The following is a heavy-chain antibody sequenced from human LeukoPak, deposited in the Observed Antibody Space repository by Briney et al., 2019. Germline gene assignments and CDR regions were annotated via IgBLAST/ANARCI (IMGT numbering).Heavy chain of an antibody. J-gene: IGHJ6*03. Sequence: GESLKISCKGSGYSFSSYWIGWVRQMPGKGLEWMGIIYPGDPDTRYNPSFQGQVTISADKSISTAYLQWSSLKASDTAMYFCARHSAPRYCSNGVCYSYYFMDVWGKGTTVTVSS. V-gene: IGHV5-51*01. CDR2: IYPGDPDT. CDR1: GYSFSSYW. CDR3: ARHSAPRYCSNGVCYSYYFMDV. D-gene: IGHD2-8*01.